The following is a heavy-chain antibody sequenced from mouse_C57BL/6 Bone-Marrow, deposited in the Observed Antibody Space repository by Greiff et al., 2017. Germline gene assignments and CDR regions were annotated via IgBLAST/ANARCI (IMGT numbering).Heavy chain of an antibody. D-gene: IGHD2-1*01. CDR3: AIIYYGNYGAY. CDR2: IYPRSGNT. V-gene: IGHV1-81*01. J-gene: IGHJ3*01. Sequence: VQLVESGAELARPGASVKLSCKASGYTFTSYGISWVKQRTGQGLEWIGEIYPRSGNTYYTEKFKGKATLTADKSSSTAYMELRSLTSEDSAVYFCAIIYYGNYGAYWGQGTLVTVSA. CDR1: GYTFTSYG.